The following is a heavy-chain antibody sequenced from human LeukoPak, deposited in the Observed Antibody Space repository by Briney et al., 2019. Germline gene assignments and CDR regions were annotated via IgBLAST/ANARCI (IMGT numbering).Heavy chain of an antibody. CDR3: ASLFEVVDAFDI. D-gene: IGHD2-21*01. V-gene: IGHV4-59*01. CDR1: GGSIISYY. CDR2: IYYSRST. J-gene: IGHJ3*02. Sequence: SETLSLTCTVSGGSIISYYWTWIRQPPVKGLEWIGYIYYSRSTNYNPSLNSRVTISVDASKYQFSLKLSSVTAADTAVYYCASLFEVVDAFDIWGQGTMVTVSS.